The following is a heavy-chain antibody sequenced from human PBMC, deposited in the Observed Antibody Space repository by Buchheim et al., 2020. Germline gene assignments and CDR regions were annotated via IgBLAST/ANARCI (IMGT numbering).Heavy chain of an antibody. V-gene: IGHV3-7*01. D-gene: IGHD6-13*01. CDR1: GFTFSSYW. J-gene: IGHJ5*02. CDR3: AGDNSSSWYLNWFDP. CDR2: IKQDGSEK. Sequence: EVQLVESGGGLVQPGGSLRLSCAASGFTFSSYWMSWVRQAPGKGLEWVANIKQDGSEKYYVDSVKGRFTISRDNAKNSLYLQMNSLRAEDTAVYYCAGDNSSSWYLNWFDPWGQGTL.